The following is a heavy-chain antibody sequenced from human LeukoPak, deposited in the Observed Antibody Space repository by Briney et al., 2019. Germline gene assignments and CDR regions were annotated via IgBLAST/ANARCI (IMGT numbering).Heavy chain of an antibody. CDR3: ARAPRGYFDWLLYPDPFDY. D-gene: IGHD3-9*01. J-gene: IGHJ4*02. Sequence: GGSLRLSCAASGFTFSSYAMHWVRQAPGKGLEWVAVISYDGSNKYYADSVKGRFTISRDNSKNTLYLQMNSLRAKDTAVYYCARAPRGYFDWLLYPDPFDYWGQGTLVTVSS. CDR2: ISYDGSNK. CDR1: GFTFSSYA. V-gene: IGHV3-30-3*01.